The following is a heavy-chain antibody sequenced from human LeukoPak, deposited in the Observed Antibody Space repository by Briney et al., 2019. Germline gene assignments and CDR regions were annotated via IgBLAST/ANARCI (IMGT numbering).Heavy chain of an antibody. CDR1: GGTFSSYA. CDR3: ARDTIPDCSGGSCYGHVSYFDY. Sequence: ASVKVSCKASGGTFSSYAISWVRQAPGQGLEWMGGIIPIFGTANYAQKFQGRVTITADESTSTAYMELSSLRSEDTAVYYCARDTIPDCSGGSCYGHVSYFDYWGQGTLVTVSS. D-gene: IGHD2-15*01. CDR2: IIPIFGTA. J-gene: IGHJ4*02. V-gene: IGHV1-69*13.